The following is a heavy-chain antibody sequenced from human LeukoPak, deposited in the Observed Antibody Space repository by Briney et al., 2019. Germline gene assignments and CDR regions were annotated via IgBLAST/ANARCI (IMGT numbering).Heavy chain of an antibody. CDR3: ASSSNWRRIEI. Sequence: PSETLSLTCTVSGGSVSSGSCYWSWIRQPPGKGLEWIGDIYYSGSTKYDPSLKSRVTISVDTSKNQFSLKLNSVTAADTAVYYCASSSNWRRIEIWGQGTMVTVSS. CDR2: IYYSGST. CDR1: GGSVSSGSCY. J-gene: IGHJ3*02. V-gene: IGHV4-61*01. D-gene: IGHD4-11*01.